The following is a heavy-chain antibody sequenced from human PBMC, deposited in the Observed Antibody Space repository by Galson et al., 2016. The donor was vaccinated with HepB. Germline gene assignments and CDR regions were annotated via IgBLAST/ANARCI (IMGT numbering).Heavy chain of an antibody. D-gene: IGHD1-26*01. V-gene: IGHV4-39*01. CDR3: ARRGGSVGATSFNL. CDR2: VFYSGTT. CDR1: GASIRNSVYY. Sequence: ETLSLTCSVSGASIRNSVYYWGWIRQPPGKGLEWIGSVFYSGTTYYNPSLKSRLTISVDTSKNQFSLKLTSVTAADTSVYYCARRGGSVGATSFNLWGQGTLVIVSS. J-gene: IGHJ4*02.